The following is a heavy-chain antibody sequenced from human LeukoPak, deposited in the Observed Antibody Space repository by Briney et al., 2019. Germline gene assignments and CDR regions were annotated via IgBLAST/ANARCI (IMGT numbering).Heavy chain of an antibody. J-gene: IGHJ4*02. D-gene: IGHD2-21*02. CDR1: GFTFSSYT. CDR3: AKISDGADFDY. V-gene: IGHV3-23*01. Sequence: GGSLRLSCAASGFTFSSYTMSWVRQAPGKGLEWVSTITTSDGNTYYADSVKGRFTVSRDNSKNTLFLQMNSLRAEDTAVYYCAKISDGADFDYWGQGTLVTVSS. CDR2: ITTSDGNT.